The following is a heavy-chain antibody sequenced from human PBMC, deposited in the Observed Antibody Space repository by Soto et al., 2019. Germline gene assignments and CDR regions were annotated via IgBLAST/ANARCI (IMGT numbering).Heavy chain of an antibody. CDR1: GYSFTSYW. J-gene: IGHJ6*02. V-gene: IGHV5-10-1*01. CDR2: IDPSDSYT. CDR3: ASRGYYDYYYGMDV. D-gene: IGHD5-12*01. Sequence: PGESLTLSCKGSGYSFTSYWISWVRQMPGKGLEWMGRIDPSDSYTNYSPSFQGHVTISADKSVSTAYLQWSSLKASDTAMYYCASRGYYDYYYGMDVWGQGTTVTVSS.